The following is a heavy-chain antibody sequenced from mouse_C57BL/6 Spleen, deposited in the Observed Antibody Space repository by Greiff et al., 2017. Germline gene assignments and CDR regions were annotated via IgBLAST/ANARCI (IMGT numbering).Heavy chain of an antibody. CDR1: GYTFTDHN. D-gene: IGHD2-2*01. J-gene: IGHJ1*03. CDR3: ARGFGYGGYFDV. V-gene: IGHV1-18*01. Sequence: EVQLQQSGPELVKPGASVKILCKASGYTFTDHNMDWVKQSHGKSLEWIGDINPNNGGTIYNQKFKGKATLTVDKSSSTAYMELRSLTSEDTAVYYCARGFGYGGYFDVWGTGTTVTVSS. CDR2: INPNNGGT.